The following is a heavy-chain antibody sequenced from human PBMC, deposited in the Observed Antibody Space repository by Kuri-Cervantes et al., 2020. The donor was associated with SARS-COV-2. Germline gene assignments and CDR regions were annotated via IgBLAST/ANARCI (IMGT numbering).Heavy chain of an antibody. V-gene: IGHV3-23*01. J-gene: IGHJ6*03. CDR1: GFSFNDYA. D-gene: IGHD1-14*01. CDR2: ICNSDAKT. Sequence: GGSLRLSCAASGFSFNDYAMNWVRQAPGKGLEWVSTICNSDAKTYYADTVKGRFTISRDNSKNTLYLQVNSLRAEDTAVYYCARDRNLLAGKYYYYYMDVWGKGTTVTVSS. CDR3: ARDRNLLAGKYYYYYMDV.